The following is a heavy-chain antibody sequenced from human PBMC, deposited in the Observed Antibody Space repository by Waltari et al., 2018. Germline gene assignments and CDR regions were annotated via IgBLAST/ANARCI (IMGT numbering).Heavy chain of an antibody. V-gene: IGHV3-33*01. CDR3: ARAAEPTRNFDY. J-gene: IGHJ4*02. CDR1: GFTFSSYG. CDR2: IWDEGSNK. Sequence: QVQLVESGGGVVQPGRSLRLSCAASGFTFSSYGMHWVRQAPGKGLELVVVIWDEGSNKYYADSVKGRFTISRDNSKNTLYLQMNSLRAEDTAVYYCARAAEPTRNFDYWGQGTLVIVSS.